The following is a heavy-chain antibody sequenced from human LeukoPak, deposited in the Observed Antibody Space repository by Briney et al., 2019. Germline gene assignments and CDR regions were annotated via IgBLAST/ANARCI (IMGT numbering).Heavy chain of an antibody. CDR1: GSTFSSYA. CDR3: ARDEVVTARGPPGY. CDR2: ISYDGSNK. D-gene: IGHD2-21*02. V-gene: IGHV3-30-3*01. J-gene: IGHJ4*02. Sequence: GGSLRLSCAASGSTFSSYAMHWVRQAPGKGLEWVAVISYDGSNKYYADSVKGRFTISRDNSKNTLYLQMNSLRAEDTAVYYCARDEVVTARGPPGYWGQGTLVTVSS.